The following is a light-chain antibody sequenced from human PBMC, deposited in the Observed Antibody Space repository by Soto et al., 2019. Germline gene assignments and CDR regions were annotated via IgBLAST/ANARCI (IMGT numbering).Light chain of an antibody. V-gene: IGKV3-15*01. CDR2: GAS. Sequence: IVMTQSPATLSVSPGARATLSCSASQSVSSNLAWYQQQHGQAPRLLIYGASTRATGIPDRFSASGSGTELSITIIRLQSEDFEVYYCQQYDSWPRTFGQGTKVDIK. CDR1: QSVSSN. CDR3: QQYDSWPRT. J-gene: IGKJ1*01.